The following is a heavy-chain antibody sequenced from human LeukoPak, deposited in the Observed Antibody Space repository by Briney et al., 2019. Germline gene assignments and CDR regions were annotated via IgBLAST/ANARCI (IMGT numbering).Heavy chain of an antibody. Sequence: TSETLSLTCTVSGGSISSGSYYWSWIRQPAGKGLEWIGRIYTSGSTNYNPSLKSRVTISVDTSKNQFFLKLSSVTAADTAVYYCAREKGPDYGDYGVNYYYYYYMDVWGKGTTVTVSS. CDR1: GGSISSGSYY. V-gene: IGHV4-61*02. J-gene: IGHJ6*03. CDR2: IYTSGST. CDR3: AREKGPDYGDYGVNYYYYYYMDV. D-gene: IGHD4-17*01.